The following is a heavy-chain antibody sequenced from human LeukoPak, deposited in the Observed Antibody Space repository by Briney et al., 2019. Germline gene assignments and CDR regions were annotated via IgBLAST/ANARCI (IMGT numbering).Heavy chain of an antibody. CDR3: AREEYCSGNSCYHYWYFDL. J-gene: IGHJ2*01. D-gene: IGHD2-2*01. CDR1: GGTFSSYA. V-gene: IGHV1-69*13. CDR2: IIPMFGTT. Sequence: ASVKVSCKASGGTFSSYAFSWVRQAPGQGLEWMGGIIPMFGTTNYAQKFQGRVTITADESTSTAYMEVSRLRSGDTAVYYCAREEYCSGNSCYHYWYFDLWGRGTLVIVSS.